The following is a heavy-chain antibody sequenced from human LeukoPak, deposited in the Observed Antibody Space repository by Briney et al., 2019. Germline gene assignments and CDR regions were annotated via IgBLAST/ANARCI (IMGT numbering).Heavy chain of an antibody. Sequence: GGSLRLSCAASGFTFSSYEMNWVRQAPGKGLEWVSYISSSGSTYYADSVKGRLTISRDNSKNTLYLQMNSLRAEDTAVYYCAKDAYGDYEGGAFDIWGQGTMVTVSS. J-gene: IGHJ3*02. D-gene: IGHD4-17*01. CDR3: AKDAYGDYEGGAFDI. CDR1: GFTFSSYE. CDR2: ISSSGST. V-gene: IGHV3-23*01.